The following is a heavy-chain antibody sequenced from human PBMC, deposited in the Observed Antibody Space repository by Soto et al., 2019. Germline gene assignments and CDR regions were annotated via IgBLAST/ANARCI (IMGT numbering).Heavy chain of an antibody. Sequence: QVQLVQSGAEVKKPGASVKVSCKASGYIFTNYDINWVRQATGQGLEYLGWINPNSGNTGYVQKFQGRVTMTRNTSIKTAYMELSSLRSEATAVYFGARAIKHGLSAGGSPPGGQGTLVTVSS. D-gene: IGHD3-10*01. V-gene: IGHV1-8*01. CDR1: GYIFTNYD. CDR3: ARAIKHGLSAGGSPP. J-gene: IGHJ5*02. CDR2: INPNSGNT.